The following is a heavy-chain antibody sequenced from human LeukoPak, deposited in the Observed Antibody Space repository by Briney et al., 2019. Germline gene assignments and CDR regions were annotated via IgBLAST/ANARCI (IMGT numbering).Heavy chain of an antibody. CDR2: ISAYNGNT. V-gene: IGHV1-18*01. Sequence: ASVKVSCKASGYTFTSYGISWVRQAPGQGLEWMGWISAYNGNTNYAQKLQGRVTMTTDTSTSTAYMELRSLRSDDTAVYYCARAGLDYYYDSSGYYEYYFDYWGQGTLVTVSS. J-gene: IGHJ4*02. D-gene: IGHD3-22*01. CDR3: ARAGLDYYYDSSGYYEYYFDY. CDR1: GYTFTSYG.